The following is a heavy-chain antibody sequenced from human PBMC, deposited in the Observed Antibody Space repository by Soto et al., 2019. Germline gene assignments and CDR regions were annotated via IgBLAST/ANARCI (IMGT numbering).Heavy chain of an antibody. CDR2: IYPGDSDT. Sequence: GETLTLSYKVSGYSFTSYCIGWVRQLHRKGLEWMGIIYPGDSDTRYSPSFQGQVATSADKSISTAYLQWSSMKASDTAMYYCARNYYGSSGYFSYFDYWGQGTLVTVSS. J-gene: IGHJ4*02. CDR1: GYSFTSYC. CDR3: ARNYYGSSGYFSYFDY. D-gene: IGHD3-22*01. V-gene: IGHV5-51*01.